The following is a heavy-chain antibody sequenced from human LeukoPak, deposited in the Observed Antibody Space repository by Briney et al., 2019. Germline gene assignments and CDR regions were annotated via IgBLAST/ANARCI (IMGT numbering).Heavy chain of an antibody. CDR1: GYSLTTNC. CDR2: IFPGSSDT. J-gene: IGHJ4*02. D-gene: IGHD5-18*01. Sequence: GESLKISCEGSGYSLTTNCIGWVRQMPGKGLEWVAIIFPGSSDTRYSPSFQGQVTISADKSISTAYLQWSSLKASDTAMYYCATHNNYAFDYLGQGTMVAVSS. CDR3: ATHNNYAFDY. V-gene: IGHV5-51*01.